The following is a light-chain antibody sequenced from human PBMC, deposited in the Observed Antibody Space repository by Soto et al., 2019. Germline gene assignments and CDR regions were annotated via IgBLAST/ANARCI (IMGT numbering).Light chain of an antibody. Sequence: QSVLTQPASVSGSPGQSITISCTGTNGYKYVSWYQRHPGKAPKLVIYEVSNRPSGVSNRFSGSKSGYTASLTISGLQPEDEADYYCSSFITSHTLLVFGGGTKLTVL. CDR3: SSFITSHTLLV. V-gene: IGLV2-14*01. CDR1: NGYKY. J-gene: IGLJ2*01. CDR2: EVS.